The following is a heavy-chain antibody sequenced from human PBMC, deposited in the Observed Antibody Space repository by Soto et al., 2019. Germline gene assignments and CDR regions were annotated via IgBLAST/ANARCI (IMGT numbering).Heavy chain of an antibody. CDR2: ISSSSSYT. V-gene: IGHV3-11*06. Sequence: PGGSLRLSCAASGFTFSDYYMSWIRQAPGKGLEWVSYISSSSSYTNYADSVKGRFTISRDNVKNTLYLQMNSLRAEDTAVYFCARDTQLWRLDSWGQGTLVTVSS. CDR1: GFTFSDYY. CDR3: ARDTQLWRLDS. J-gene: IGHJ4*02. D-gene: IGHD5-18*01.